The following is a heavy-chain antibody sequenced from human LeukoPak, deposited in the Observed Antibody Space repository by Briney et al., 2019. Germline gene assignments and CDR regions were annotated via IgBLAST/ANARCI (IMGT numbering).Heavy chain of an antibody. CDR2: ISAYNGNT. J-gene: IGHJ3*02. CDR1: GYTFTSYG. CDR3: ARDILPGVWFGAPRAFDI. Sequence: ASVKVSCKASGYTFTSYGISWVRQAPGQGLEWMGWISAYNGNTNYAQKLQGRVTMTTDTSTSTAYMELRSLRSDDTAVYYCARDILPGVWFGAPRAFDIWGQGTMVTVSS. V-gene: IGHV1-18*01. D-gene: IGHD3-10*01.